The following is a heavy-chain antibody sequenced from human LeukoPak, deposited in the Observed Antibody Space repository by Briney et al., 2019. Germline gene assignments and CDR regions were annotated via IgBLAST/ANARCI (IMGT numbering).Heavy chain of an antibody. J-gene: IGHJ4*02. CDR2: ITRGGDAV. CDR1: GFTFSDFY. Sequence: GGSLRLSCAASGFTFSDFYMSWMRQAPGKGLEWVSYITRGGDAVYYADSVKGQFTISRDNAKNSLSLQMNSLRDEDTAVYYCARGHTSTDHWGQGTMVTVSS. D-gene: IGHD5-18*01. V-gene: IGHV3-11*01. CDR3: ARGHTSTDH.